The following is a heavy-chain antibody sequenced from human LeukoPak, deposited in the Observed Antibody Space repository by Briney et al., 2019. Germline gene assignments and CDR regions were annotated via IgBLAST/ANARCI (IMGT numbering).Heavy chain of an antibody. Sequence: ASVKVSCKASGYTFSSYAMHWVRQAPGQRLEWMGWINAGNGNTKYSQKFQGRVTITRDTSASTAYMELSSLRSEDTAVYYCASFTMVRGVIITPLYWGQGTLVTVSS. J-gene: IGHJ4*02. D-gene: IGHD3-10*01. CDR2: INAGNGNT. CDR1: GYTFSSYA. V-gene: IGHV1-3*01. CDR3: ASFTMVRGVIITPLY.